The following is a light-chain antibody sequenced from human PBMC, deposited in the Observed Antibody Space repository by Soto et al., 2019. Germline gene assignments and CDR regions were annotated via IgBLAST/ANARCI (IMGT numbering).Light chain of an antibody. CDR1: TRDVGGHDF. CDR3: SSFSTSRSLV. J-gene: IGLJ3*02. V-gene: IGLV2-14*01. Sequence: QSALTQPASVSGSPGQSVTISCTGTTRDVGGHDFVSWYRQYPVKAPQLLIYKVTNRPSGVSNRFSGSKSGNTASLAISGRQADDESDYYCSSFSTSRSLVYGGGTKLTVL. CDR2: KVT.